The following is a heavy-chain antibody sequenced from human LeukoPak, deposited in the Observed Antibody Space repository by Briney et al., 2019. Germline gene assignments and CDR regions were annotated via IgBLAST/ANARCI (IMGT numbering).Heavy chain of an antibody. CDR2: IYYSGST. J-gene: IGHJ4*02. V-gene: IGHV4-59*08. CDR3: ARVVGIAVAGHYYFDY. D-gene: IGHD6-19*01. CDR1: GGSISSYY. Sequence: SSETLSLTCTVSGGSISSYYWSWIRQPPGKGLEWIGYIYYSGSTNYNPSLKSRVTTSVDTSKNQFSLKLSSVTAADTAVYYCARVVGIAVAGHYYFDYWGQGTLVTVSS.